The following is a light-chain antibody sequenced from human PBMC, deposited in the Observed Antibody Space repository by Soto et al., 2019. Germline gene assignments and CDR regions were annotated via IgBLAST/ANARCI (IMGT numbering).Light chain of an antibody. Sequence: EIVLTQSTATLSLSPGERATLSCRASQTITTYLAWYQQKPGQPPRLLIYGASNRASGIPARFSGSGSGTDFTLTISNLEPEDFAVYYCRQRSNWPANFGQGTRLEI. V-gene: IGKV3-11*01. CDR1: QTITTY. CDR3: RQRSNWPAN. CDR2: GAS. J-gene: IGKJ5*01.